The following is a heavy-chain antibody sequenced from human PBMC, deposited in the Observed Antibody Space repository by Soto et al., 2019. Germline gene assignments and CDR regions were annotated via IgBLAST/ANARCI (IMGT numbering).Heavy chain of an antibody. Sequence: GGSLRLSCAASGFTFSSYAMSWVRQAPGKGLEWVSAISGSGGSTYYADSVRGRFTISRDNSKNTLYLQMNSLRAEDTAVYYCAKDQEYYDFWSAENPAFDIWGQGTMVTVSS. V-gene: IGHV3-23*01. D-gene: IGHD3-3*01. CDR1: GFTFSSYA. J-gene: IGHJ3*02. CDR3: AKDQEYYDFWSAENPAFDI. CDR2: ISGSGGST.